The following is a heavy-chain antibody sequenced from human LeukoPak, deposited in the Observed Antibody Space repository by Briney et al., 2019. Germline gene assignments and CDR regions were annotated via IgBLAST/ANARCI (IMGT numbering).Heavy chain of an antibody. CDR3: VRHGSDYYYYGMDV. CDR1: GGSISGKSYY. J-gene: IGHJ6*02. V-gene: IGHV4-39*01. Sequence: SETLSLTCTVSGGSISGKSYYWGWIRQSPGKGLEWIASLYYGGSTYYNPSLKSRVTISEDTSKNQFSLKLNSVTAADTAVYFCVRHGSDYYYYGMDVWGQGTTVTVSS. CDR2: LYYGGST. D-gene: IGHD2-2*03.